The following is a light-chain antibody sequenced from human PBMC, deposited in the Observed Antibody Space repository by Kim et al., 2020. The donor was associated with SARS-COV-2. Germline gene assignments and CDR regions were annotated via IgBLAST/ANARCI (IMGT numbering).Light chain of an antibody. CDR2: EVS. V-gene: IGLV2-8*01. CDR1: SRDVGGYNY. CDR3: SSYAGSNNLV. J-gene: IGLJ2*01. Sequence: GQSVTISSTGTSRDVGGYNYVSWYQQHPGKAPQLMIYEVSKRPSGVPDRFSGSKSGNTASLTVSGLQAEDEADYYCSSYAGSNNLVFGGGTQLTVL.